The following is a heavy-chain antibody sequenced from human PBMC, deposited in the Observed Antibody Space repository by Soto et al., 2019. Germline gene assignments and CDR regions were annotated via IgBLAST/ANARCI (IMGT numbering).Heavy chain of an antibody. CDR1: GFTFSSYW. J-gene: IGHJ6*04. CDR2: IKQDGSEE. V-gene: IGHV3-7*01. D-gene: IGHD6-6*01. CDR3: AREIAARL. Sequence: EVQLVESGGGLVQPGGSLRLSCAASGFTFSSYWMSWFRQAPGKGLEWVANIKQDGSEENYVDSVKGRFTISRHNAKNALYLQMNSLRVEDTAVYYCAREIAARLWGKGTTVSVSS.